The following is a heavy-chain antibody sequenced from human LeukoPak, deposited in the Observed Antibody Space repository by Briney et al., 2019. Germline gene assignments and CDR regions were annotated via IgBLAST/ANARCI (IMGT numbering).Heavy chain of an antibody. CDR1: GFTFRTYA. Sequence: PGGSLRLSCAASGFTFRTYAMHWVRQAPGKGLDWVAIIRFDGSKTDYSDSVKGRFTISRDNARKSLYLQMNSLRAEDTAVYYCARGPKFPGSGSYNANNWFDPWGQGTLVTVSS. D-gene: IGHD3-10*01. CDR2: IRFDGSKT. V-gene: IGHV3-30*02. J-gene: IGHJ5*02. CDR3: ARGPKFPGSGSYNANNWFDP.